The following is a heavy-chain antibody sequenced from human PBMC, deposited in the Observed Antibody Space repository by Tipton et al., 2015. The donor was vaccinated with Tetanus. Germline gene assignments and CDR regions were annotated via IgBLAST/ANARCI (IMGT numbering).Heavy chain of an antibody. J-gene: IGHJ4*02. D-gene: IGHD3-22*01. CDR3: ASGVNYYDSSGNFDY. Sequence: LRLSCTVSGGSVSSGSYYWSWIRQTPGKGLEWIGYIYYSGSTNYNPSLKSRVPISVDTSKNQFSLKLSTVTAADTAVYYCASGVNYYDSSGNFDYWGQGTLVTVSS. CDR2: IYYSGST. V-gene: IGHV4-61*01. CDR1: GGSVSSGSYY.